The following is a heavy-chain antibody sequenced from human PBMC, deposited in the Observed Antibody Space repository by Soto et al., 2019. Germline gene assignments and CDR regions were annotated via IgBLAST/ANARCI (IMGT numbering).Heavy chain of an antibody. Sequence: QVQLQESGPGLVKPSQTLSLTCTVSGGSISSGGYYWSWIRQHPGKGLEWIGYIYYSGSTYYNPSLQGRVTISVDTYKNPVSLELGPVDAADTAVDYCGRGGSIDDFWSGYYGYWGQGTLVTVSS. D-gene: IGHD3-3*01. CDR3: GRGGSIDDFWSGYYGY. V-gene: IGHV4-31*03. J-gene: IGHJ4*02. CDR1: GGSISSGGYY. CDR2: IYYSGST.